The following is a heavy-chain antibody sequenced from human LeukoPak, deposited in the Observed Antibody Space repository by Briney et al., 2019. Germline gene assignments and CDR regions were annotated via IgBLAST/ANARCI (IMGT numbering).Heavy chain of an antibody. CDR1: SGSISSGGYY. CDR3: ARDNSGSYYGNFDY. CDR2: IYYSGST. J-gene: IGHJ4*02. V-gene: IGHV4-31*03. Sequence: SQTLSLTCTVSSGSISSGGYYWSWIRQHPGKGLEWIGYIYYSGSTYYNPSLKSRVTISVDTSKNQFSLKLSSVTAADTAVYYCARDNSGSYYGNFDYWGQGTLVTVSS. D-gene: IGHD1-26*01.